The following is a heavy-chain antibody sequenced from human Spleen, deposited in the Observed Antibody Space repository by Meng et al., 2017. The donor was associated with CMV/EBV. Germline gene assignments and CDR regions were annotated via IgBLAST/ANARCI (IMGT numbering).Heavy chain of an antibody. V-gene: IGHV3-23*01. D-gene: IGHD1-26*01. Sequence: GSLRLSCAASGFTFSSYAMSWVRQAPGKGLEWVSAISGSGGSTYYADSVKGRFTISRDNSKNTLYLQMNSLRAEDTAVYYCAKAFRSYTTNTYYYYGMDVWGQGTTVTVSS. CDR3: AKAFRSYTTNTYYYYGMDV. CDR2: ISGSGGST. J-gene: IGHJ6*02. CDR1: GFTFSSYA.